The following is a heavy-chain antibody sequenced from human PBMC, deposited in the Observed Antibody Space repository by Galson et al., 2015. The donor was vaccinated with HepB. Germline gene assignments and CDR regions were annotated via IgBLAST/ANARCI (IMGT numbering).Heavy chain of an antibody. V-gene: IGHV3-48*02. CDR3: ASGKPKTTFFGGRNKFDAFDM. CDR1: GFTYSPYS. D-gene: IGHD3-3*01. Sequence: SLRLSCAASGFTYSPYSMNWVRQTPGKGLEWVSYIGRSPASINYDDSVKGRFTISRDNAKNELHLQMNSLRHEDTAVDYRASGKPKTTFFGGRNKFDAFDMWGQGTMVTVSS. CDR2: IGRSPASI. J-gene: IGHJ3*02.